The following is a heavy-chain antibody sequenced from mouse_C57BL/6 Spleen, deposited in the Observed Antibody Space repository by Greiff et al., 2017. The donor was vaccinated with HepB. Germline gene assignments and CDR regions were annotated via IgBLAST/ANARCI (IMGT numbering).Heavy chain of an antibody. CDR2: ISYDGSN. J-gene: IGHJ4*01. CDR1: GYSITSGYY. Sequence: EVKLQESGPGLVKPSQSLSLTCSVTGYSITSGYYWNWIRQFPGNKLEWMGYISYDGSNNYNPSLKNRFSITRDTSKNQFFLKLTSVTTEDTATYYCARGPYDYVFYYAMDYWGQGTSVTVSS. D-gene: IGHD2-4*01. CDR3: ARGPYDYVFYYAMDY. V-gene: IGHV3-6*01.